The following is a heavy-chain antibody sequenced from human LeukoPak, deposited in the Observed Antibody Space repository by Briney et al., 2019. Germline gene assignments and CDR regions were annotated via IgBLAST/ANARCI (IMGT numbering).Heavy chain of an antibody. CDR2: IYHSGST. CDR3: ARQHYYDSSGYYYFDY. J-gene: IGHJ4*02. D-gene: IGHD3-22*01. CDR1: GYSISSGYY. V-gene: IGHV4-38-2*02. Sequence: PSETLSLTCTVSGYSISSGYYWGWIRQPPGKGLEWIGSIYHSGSTYYNPSLKSRVTISVDTSKNQFSPKLSSVTAADTAVYYCARQHYYDSSGYYYFDYWGQGTLVTVSS.